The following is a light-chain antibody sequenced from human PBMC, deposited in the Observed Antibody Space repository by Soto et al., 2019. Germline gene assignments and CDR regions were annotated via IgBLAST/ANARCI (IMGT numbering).Light chain of an antibody. CDR3: SSYAGSNNFCV. V-gene: IGLV2-8*01. CDR1: SSDVGNYNY. CDR2: EVS. Sequence: QSVLTQPPSASGSPGQSVTISCTGTSSDVGNYNYVSWYQQHPGKAPKLMVYEVSKRPSGVPDRFSGSKSGNTASLTVSGLQAEDEADYNCSSYAGSNNFCVFGTGTKVTSL. J-gene: IGLJ1*01.